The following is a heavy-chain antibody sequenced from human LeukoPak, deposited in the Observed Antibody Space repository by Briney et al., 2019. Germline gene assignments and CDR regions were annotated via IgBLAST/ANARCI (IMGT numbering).Heavy chain of an antibody. CDR1: GYTFTSYA. Sequence: ASVKVSCKASGYTFTSYAMHWVRQAPGQRLEWMGWINAGNGNTKYSQKSQGRVTITRDTSASTAYMELSSLRSEDTAVYYCARGDGMVYANNWFDPWGQGTLVTVSS. J-gene: IGHJ5*02. CDR3: ARGDGMVYANNWFDP. CDR2: INAGNGNT. V-gene: IGHV1-3*01. D-gene: IGHD2-8*01.